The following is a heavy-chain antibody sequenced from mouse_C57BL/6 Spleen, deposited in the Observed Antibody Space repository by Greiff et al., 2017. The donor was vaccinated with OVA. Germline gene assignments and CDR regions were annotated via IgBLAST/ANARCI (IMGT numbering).Heavy chain of an antibody. J-gene: IGHJ2*01. CDR2: LYPGSGST. D-gene: IGHD1-1*02. V-gene: IGHV1-55*01. Sequence: VQLQQSGAELVKPGASVKMSCKASGYTFTSYWITWVKQRPGQGLEWIGDLYPGSGSTNYNEKFKSKATLTVDTSSSTAYMQLSSLTSEDSAVYYCARTDPYGPLDYWGQGTTLTVSS. CDR3: ARTDPYGPLDY. CDR1: GYTFTSYW.